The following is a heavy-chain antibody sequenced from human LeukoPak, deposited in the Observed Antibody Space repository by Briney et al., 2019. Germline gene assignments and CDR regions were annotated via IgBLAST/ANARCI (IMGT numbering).Heavy chain of an antibody. CDR2: INHSGST. Sequence: SETLSLTCAVYGGSFSGYYWSWIRQPPGKGLEWIGEINHSGSTNYNPSLKSRVTISVDTSKNQFSLKLSSVTAAGTAVYYCARGPVRDIVVVPAASYYYGMDVWGQGTTVTVSS. D-gene: IGHD2-2*01. CDR3: ARGPVRDIVVVPAASYYYGMDV. V-gene: IGHV4-34*01. CDR1: GGSFSGYY. J-gene: IGHJ6*02.